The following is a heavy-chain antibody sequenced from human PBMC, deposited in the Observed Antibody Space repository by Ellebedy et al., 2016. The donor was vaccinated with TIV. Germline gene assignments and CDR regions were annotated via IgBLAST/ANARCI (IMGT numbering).Heavy chain of an antibody. CDR3: ARDMAWGNERVNDALDI. D-gene: IGHD7-27*01. J-gene: IGHJ3*02. V-gene: IGHV3-48*04. Sequence: GESLKISCAASGFTFTPYSMNWVRQAPGKGLEWVSYISHSSLTIYYADSVKGRFTISRDNAENSLYLQMSSLRADETAMYYCARDMAWGNERVNDALDIWGQGTMVIVSA. CDR2: ISHSSLTI. CDR1: GFTFTPYS.